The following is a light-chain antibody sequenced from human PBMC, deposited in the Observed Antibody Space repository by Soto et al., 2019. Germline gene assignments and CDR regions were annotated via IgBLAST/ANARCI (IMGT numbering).Light chain of an antibody. CDR2: HNS. Sequence: QAVVTQPPSVSGAPGQRVTISCTGSSSNIGAGYDVHWYQQLPGTAPKLLIYHNSNRPSGVPDRFSGSKSGTSASLAITGLQAEDEAEYYCQSYDSSLSGSRVFGTGTKLTVL. CDR1: SSNIGAGYD. CDR3: QSYDSSLSGSRV. J-gene: IGLJ1*01. V-gene: IGLV1-40*01.